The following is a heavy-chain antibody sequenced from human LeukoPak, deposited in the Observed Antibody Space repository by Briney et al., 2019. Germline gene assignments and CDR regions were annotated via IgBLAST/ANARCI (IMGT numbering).Heavy chain of an antibody. CDR3: AKDRDLLYGNYFDP. D-gene: IGHD3-10*01. V-gene: IGHV3-30*18. CDR2: ISYDGSNK. Sequence: GGSLRLSCAASEFTLSSYGMHWVRQAPGKGLEWVAVISYDGSNKYYADSVKGRFTISRDNSKNTLYLQMSSLSAEDTAIYYCAKDRDLLYGNYFDPWGQGTLVTVSS. CDR1: EFTLSSYG. J-gene: IGHJ5*02.